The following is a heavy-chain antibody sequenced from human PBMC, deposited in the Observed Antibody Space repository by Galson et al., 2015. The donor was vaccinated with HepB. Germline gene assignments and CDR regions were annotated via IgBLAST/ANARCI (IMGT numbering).Heavy chain of an antibody. D-gene: IGHD1-26*01. Sequence: SLRLSCAASGFTVSSNYMSWVRQAPGKGLEWVSVIYSGGSTYYADSVKGRFTISRDNSKNTLYLQMNSLRAEDTAVYYCARERSVGATEEWGQGTLVTVSS. J-gene: IGHJ4*02. V-gene: IGHV3-66*01. CDR2: IYSGGST. CDR3: ARERSVGATEE. CDR1: GFTVSSNY.